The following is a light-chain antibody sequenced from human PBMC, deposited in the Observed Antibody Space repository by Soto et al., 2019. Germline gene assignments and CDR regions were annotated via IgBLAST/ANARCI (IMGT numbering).Light chain of an antibody. CDR2: DAT. CDR1: QDINNY. Sequence: DIQMTQSPSSLSASVGDRVTITCQASQDINNYLNWYQQKPGKAPKLLIFDATNLETGVPSRFSGGGSRTEFTLTISSLQPDDFATYYCQQYSSLWTFGQGTKVDIK. CDR3: QQYSSLWT. V-gene: IGKV1-33*01. J-gene: IGKJ1*01.